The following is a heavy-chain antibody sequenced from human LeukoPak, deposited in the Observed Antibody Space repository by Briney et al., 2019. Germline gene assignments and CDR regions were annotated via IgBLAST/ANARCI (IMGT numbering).Heavy chain of an antibody. Sequence: GSLRLSCAASGFTFSSYSMSWIRQPPGKGLEWIGSIYYSGSTYYNPSLKSRVTISVDTSKNQFSLKLSSVTAADTAVYYCARDSRYNRFDPWGQGTLVTVSS. CDR2: IYYSGST. CDR3: ARDSRYNRFDP. CDR1: GFTFSSYS. J-gene: IGHJ5*02. V-gene: IGHV4-39*07.